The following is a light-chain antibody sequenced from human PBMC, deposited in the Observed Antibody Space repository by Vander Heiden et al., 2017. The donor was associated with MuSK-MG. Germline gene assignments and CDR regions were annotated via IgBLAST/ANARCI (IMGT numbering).Light chain of an antibody. CDR2: WSS. V-gene: IGKV4-1*01. J-gene: IGKJ4*01. CDR1: QSLLYSSNNKNY. Sequence: DIVMTQSPDSLAVSLGERATINCKSSQSLLYSSNNKNYLAWYQQRPGQPPKLLFYWSSTRESGVPDRFSGSGSGTHFTLTISSLQAEDLAVYYCQQHYSTPHTFGGGTKVEI. CDR3: QQHYSTPHT.